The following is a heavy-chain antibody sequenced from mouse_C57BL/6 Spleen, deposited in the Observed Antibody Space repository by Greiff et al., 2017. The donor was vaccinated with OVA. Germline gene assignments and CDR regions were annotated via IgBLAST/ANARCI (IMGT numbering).Heavy chain of an antibody. CDR1: GFTFSSYA. CDR3: ASDGSGYDAMDY. CDR2: ISDGGSYT. Sequence: EVKLMQSGAGLVKPGGSLKLSCAASGFTFSSYAMPWVRQTPEKRLEWVATISDGGSYTYYPDNVKGRFTISRDNAKNNLYLQMSHLKSEDTAMYYCASDGSGYDAMDYWGQGTSVTVSS. D-gene: IGHD3-2*02. J-gene: IGHJ4*01. V-gene: IGHV5-4*03.